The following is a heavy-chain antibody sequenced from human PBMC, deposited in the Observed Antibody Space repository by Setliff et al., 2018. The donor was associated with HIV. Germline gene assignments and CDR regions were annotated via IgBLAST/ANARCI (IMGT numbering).Heavy chain of an antibody. D-gene: IGHD3-10*01. Sequence: SETLSLTCAVYGGSFSGYFWTWIRQPPQKRLEWIGEINHGGDTNYNPSLKGRVTISVDKSKNQFSLKLTSVTAADTAVYYCARVAAGTYGKGDWFDPWGQGTQVTVSS. J-gene: IGHJ5*02. V-gene: IGHV4-34*01. CDR1: GGSFSGYF. CDR3: ARVAAGTYGKGDWFDP. CDR2: INHGGDT.